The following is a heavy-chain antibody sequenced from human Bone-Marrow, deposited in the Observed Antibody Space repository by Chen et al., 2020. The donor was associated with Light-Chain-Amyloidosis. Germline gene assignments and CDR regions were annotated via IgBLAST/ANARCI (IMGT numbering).Heavy chain of an antibody. Sequence: EVQLVESGGGLVQPGGSLRLSCATAGFAFTTSPASWVRQAPGKGLEWVSAIRGGGGATQYADSVKGRFTISRDNSKNTLYLQMNSLRAEDTAVYYCTADSSVTTAYYRRYAMDVWGQGTAVTVSS. V-gene: IGHV3-23*04. CDR1: GFAFTTSP. D-gene: IGHD4-17*01. CDR3: TADSSVTTAYYRRYAMDV. CDR2: IRGGGGAT. J-gene: IGHJ6*02.